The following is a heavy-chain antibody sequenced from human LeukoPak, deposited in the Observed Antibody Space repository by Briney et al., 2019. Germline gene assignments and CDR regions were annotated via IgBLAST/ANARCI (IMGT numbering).Heavy chain of an antibody. CDR1: GFTFSSYG. D-gene: IGHD3-9*01. V-gene: IGHV3-30*03. Sequence: GGSLRLSCAASGFTFSSYGIHWVRQAPGKGLEWVAVISYDGSNKYYADSVKGRFTISRDNSKNTLYLQMNSLRAEDTAVYYCARSERGYDILTGPDFDYWGQGTLVTVSS. J-gene: IGHJ4*02. CDR2: ISYDGSNK. CDR3: ARSERGYDILTGPDFDY.